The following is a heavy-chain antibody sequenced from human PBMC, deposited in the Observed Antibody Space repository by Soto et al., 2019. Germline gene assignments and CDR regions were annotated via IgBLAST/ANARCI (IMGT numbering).Heavy chain of an antibody. V-gene: IGHV3-48*02. D-gene: IGHD3-22*01. CDR2: ISIGSGSI. CDR1: GFSFSNYA. J-gene: IGHJ3*01. Sequence: EVQLVESGGGLVQPGGSRRVSCAASGFSFSNYAMNWVRQAPGKGLEWGSYISIGSGSIFYADSVKGRFTISRDDAKNSLYMQMNTLRDEDTAVYYCVRDDRWAFDFWGQGTMVTVSS. CDR3: VRDDRWAFDF.